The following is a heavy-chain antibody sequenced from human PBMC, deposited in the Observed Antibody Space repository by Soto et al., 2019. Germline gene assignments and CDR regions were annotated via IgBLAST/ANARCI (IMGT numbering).Heavy chain of an antibody. Sequence: PSWTPSLTCTFSGGTIRISFWSWIRQPPRKELEWIGYIYYSGSTNYNPSLKSRVTIPVDTFKNQFALKLNSVTAADTAVYYCARINYGNYYYSHGMDVWGEGPTVTVSS. D-gene: IGHD4-17*01. CDR1: GGTIRISF. CDR3: ARINYGNYYYSHGMDV. CDR2: IYYSGST. V-gene: IGHV4-59*01. J-gene: IGHJ6*04.